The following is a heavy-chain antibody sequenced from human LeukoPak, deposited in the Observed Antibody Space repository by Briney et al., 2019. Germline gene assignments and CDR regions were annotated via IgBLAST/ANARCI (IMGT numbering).Heavy chain of an antibody. J-gene: IGHJ4*02. CDR1: GYTFTGYY. Sequence: ASVKVSCKASGYTFTGYYMHWVRQAPGQGLAWMGWINPNSGGTNYAQKFQGRVTMTRDTSISTAYMELSRLRSDDTAVYYCARDPGDFWSGYYVWWGQGTLVTVSS. CDR3: ARDPGDFWSGYYVW. V-gene: IGHV1-2*02. D-gene: IGHD3-3*01. CDR2: INPNSGGT.